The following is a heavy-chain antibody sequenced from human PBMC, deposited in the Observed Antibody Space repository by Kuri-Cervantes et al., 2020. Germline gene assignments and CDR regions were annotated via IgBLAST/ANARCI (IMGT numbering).Heavy chain of an antibody. J-gene: IGHJ4*02. CDR1: GFTFSSYS. Sequence: ETLSLTCAASGFTFSSYSMNWVRQAPGKGLEWVSSISSSSSYIYYADSVKGRFTISRDNAKNSLYLQMNSLRVEDTAVYYCARERPYGTDYWGQGTLVTVSS. D-gene: IGHD4-17*01. V-gene: IGHV3-21*01. CDR2: ISSSSSYI. CDR3: ARERPYGTDY.